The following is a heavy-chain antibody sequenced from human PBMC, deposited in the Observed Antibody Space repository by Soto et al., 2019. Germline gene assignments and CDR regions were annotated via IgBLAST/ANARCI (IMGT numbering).Heavy chain of an antibody. D-gene: IGHD6-13*01. CDR2: ISSSSSTI. CDR3: ARDLRSGAAAGTGDAFDI. J-gene: IGHJ3*02. Sequence: GGSLRLSCAASGFTFSSYSMNWVRQAPGKGLEWVSYISSSSSTIYYADSVKGRFTISRENAKNSLYLQMNSLRAEDTAVYYCARDLRSGAAAGTGDAFDIWGQGTMVTVSS. V-gene: IGHV3-48*01. CDR1: GFTFSSYS.